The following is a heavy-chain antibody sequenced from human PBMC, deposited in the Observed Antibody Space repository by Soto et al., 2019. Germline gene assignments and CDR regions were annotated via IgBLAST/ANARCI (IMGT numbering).Heavy chain of an antibody. V-gene: IGHV3-23*01. CDR3: AKGLTKYSSPSPFDY. J-gene: IGHJ4*02. D-gene: IGHD6-6*01. Sequence: GGSLRLSCAASGFTFSSYAMSWVRQAPGKGLEWVSAISGSGGSTYYADSVKGRFTISRDNSKNTLYLQMNSLRAEDTAVYYCAKGLTKYSSPSPFDYWGQGTLVTVSS. CDR2: ISGSGGST. CDR1: GFTFSSYA.